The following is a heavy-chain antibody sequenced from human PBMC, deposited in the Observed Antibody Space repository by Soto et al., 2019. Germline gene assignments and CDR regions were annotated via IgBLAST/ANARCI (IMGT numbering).Heavy chain of an antibody. CDR3: ARIQSPGVLRGTFDY. J-gene: IGHJ4*02. CDR1: GGIFSSYA. V-gene: IGHV1-69*13. Sequence: SVKVSCKASGGIFSSYAITWVRQAPGQGLEWMGGIIPIFGTTNYAQKFQGRVTITADESTSTAYTELSSLIFEDTAVYYCARIQSPGVLRGTFDYWGQGTLVTVSS. D-gene: IGHD2-8*01. CDR2: IIPIFGTT.